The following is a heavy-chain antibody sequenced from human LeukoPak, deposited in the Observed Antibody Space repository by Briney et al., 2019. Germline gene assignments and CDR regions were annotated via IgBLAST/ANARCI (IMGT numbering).Heavy chain of an antibody. CDR1: GGSFSGYY. J-gene: IGHJ4*02. V-gene: IGHV4-34*01. CDR2: INHSGST. D-gene: IGHD4-11*01. CDR3: ARGVGNYAH. Sequence: PSETLSLTCAVYGGSFSGYYWSWIRQPPGKGLEWIGEINHSGSTNYNPSLKSRVTISVDTPKNQFSLKLSSVTAADTAVYYCARGVGNYAHWGQGTLVTVSS.